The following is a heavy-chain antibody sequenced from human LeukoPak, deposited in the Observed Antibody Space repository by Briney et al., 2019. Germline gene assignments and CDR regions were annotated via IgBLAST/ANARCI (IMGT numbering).Heavy chain of an antibody. D-gene: IGHD6-13*01. J-gene: IGHJ6*03. CDR1: GYTFTGYY. V-gene: IGHV1-2*06. CDR2: INPNSGGT. CDR3: ASGIAAAGMGYYYMDV. Sequence: GASVKVSRKXSGYTFTGYYMHWVRQAPGQGLEWMGRINPNSGGTNYAQKFQGRVTMTRDTSISTAYMELSRLRSDDTAVYYCASGIAAAGMGYYYMDVWGKGTTVTVSS.